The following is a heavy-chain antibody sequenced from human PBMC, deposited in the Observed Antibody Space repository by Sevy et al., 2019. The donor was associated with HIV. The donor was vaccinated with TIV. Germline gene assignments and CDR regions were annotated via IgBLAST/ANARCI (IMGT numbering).Heavy chain of an antibody. J-gene: IGHJ5*02. CDR1: GYTFTDYF. Sequence: ASVKVSCKASGYTFTDYFIHWVRQAPGQGLEWMGRINPNGGGTNSAQKFQVRVTMTRDTSINTAYMEVSRLRSDDTGVYYCTREAIGVAAGGWFDPWGQGTLVTVSS. D-gene: IGHD6-19*01. V-gene: IGHV1-2*05. CDR3: TREAIGVAAGGWFDP. CDR2: INPNGGGT.